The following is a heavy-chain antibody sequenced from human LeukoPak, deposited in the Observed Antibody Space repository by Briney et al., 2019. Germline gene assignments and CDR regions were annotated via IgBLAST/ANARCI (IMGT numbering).Heavy chain of an antibody. J-gene: IGHJ4*02. CDR1: GGSISSGGYS. CDR3: ARGDLYCSSTSCYAGPYFDY. Sequence: SEPLSLTCAVSGGSISSGGYSWSWIRQPPGKGLEWIGYIYHSGSTYYNPSLKSRVTISVDRSKNQFSLKLSSVTAADTAVYYCARGDLYCSSTSCYAGPYFDYWGQGTLVTVSS. CDR2: IYHSGST. D-gene: IGHD2-2*01. V-gene: IGHV4-30-2*01.